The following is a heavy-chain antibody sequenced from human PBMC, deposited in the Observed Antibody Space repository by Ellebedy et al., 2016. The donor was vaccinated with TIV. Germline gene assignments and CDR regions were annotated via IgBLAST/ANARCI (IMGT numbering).Heavy chain of an antibody. D-gene: IGHD3-10*01. CDR1: GFTFSSFW. J-gene: IGHJ4*02. CDR3: ARGYSSGSYFA. Sequence: GGSLRLSCAASGFTFSSFWISWVRQAPGKGLEWVATIKEDGSDKYYLDSVKGRFTISRDSTKNSLYLQMNSLRVEDTAVYSCARGYSSGSYFAWGQGTLVTVSS. CDR2: IKEDGSDK. V-gene: IGHV3-7*01.